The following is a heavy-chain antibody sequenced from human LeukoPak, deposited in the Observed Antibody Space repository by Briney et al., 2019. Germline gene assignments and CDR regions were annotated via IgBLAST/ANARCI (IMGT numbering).Heavy chain of an antibody. CDR1: GFTFSSYG. Sequence: GGSLRLSCAASGFTFSSYGMHWVRQAPGKGLEWVAVISYDGSNKYYADSVKGRFTISRDNSKNTLYLQMNSLRAEDTAVYYCVKDLVVAGMGLPLDYWGQGTLVTVSS. V-gene: IGHV3-30*18. CDR3: VKDLVVAGMGLPLDY. CDR2: ISYDGSNK. J-gene: IGHJ4*02. D-gene: IGHD6-19*01.